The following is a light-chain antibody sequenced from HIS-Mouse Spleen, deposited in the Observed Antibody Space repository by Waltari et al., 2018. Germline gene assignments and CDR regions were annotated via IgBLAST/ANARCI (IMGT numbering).Light chain of an antibody. J-gene: IGLJ3*02. Sequence: QSALTQPASVSGSPGQSITISCTGTSSDVGSYNLVSWYQQHPGKAPKFMIYEGSKRPSGVPNRFSGSKSGNTASLTISGLQAEDEADYYCCSYAGSSTWVFGGGTKLTVL. CDR3: CSYAGSSTWV. V-gene: IGLV2-23*01. CDR1: SSDVGSYNL. CDR2: EGS.